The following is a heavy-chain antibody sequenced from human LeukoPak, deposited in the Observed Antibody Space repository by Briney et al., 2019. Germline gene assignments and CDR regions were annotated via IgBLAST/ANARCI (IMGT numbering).Heavy chain of an antibody. CDR2: INPNSGGT. D-gene: IGHD4-17*01. Sequence: GASVKVSCKASGYTFTGYYMHWVRQAPGQGLEWMGRINPNSGGTDYAQKFQGRVTMTRDTSISTAYMELSRLRSDDTAVYYCARIYGDPHPYYYYMDVWGKGTTVTVSS. CDR1: GYTFTGYY. J-gene: IGHJ6*03. CDR3: ARIYGDPHPYYYYMDV. V-gene: IGHV1-2*06.